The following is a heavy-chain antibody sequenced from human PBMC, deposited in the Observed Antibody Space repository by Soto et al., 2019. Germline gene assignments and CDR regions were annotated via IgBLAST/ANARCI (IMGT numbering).Heavy chain of an antibody. CDR1: GYSFTSYW. V-gene: IGHV5-51*01. CDR2: IYPGDSDT. Sequence: GESLKISCKGSGYSFTSYWIGWVRQMPGKGLEWMGIIYPGDSDTRYSPSFQGQVTISADKSISTAYLQWSSLKASDTAMYYCARLLWSGYSMRYFDYWGQGTLVTVSS. J-gene: IGHJ4*02. CDR3: ARLLWSGYSMRYFDY. D-gene: IGHD3-3*01.